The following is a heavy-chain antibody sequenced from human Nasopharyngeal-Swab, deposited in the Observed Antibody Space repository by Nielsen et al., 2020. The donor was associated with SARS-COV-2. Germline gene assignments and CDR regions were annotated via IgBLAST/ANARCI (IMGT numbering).Heavy chain of an antibody. CDR3: ARSYYDFWSGYLEYYYGMDV. CDR2: INPSGGGT. CDR1: GYTFTSHY. V-gene: IGHV1-46*01. D-gene: IGHD3-3*01. Sequence: ASVKVSCKASGYTFTSHYMHWERQAPGQGLEWMGIINPSGGGTTYAQKFQGRVTMTRDTSTSTVYMELSSLRSEDTAVYYCARSYYDFWSGYLEYYYGMDVWGQGTTVTVSS. J-gene: IGHJ6*02.